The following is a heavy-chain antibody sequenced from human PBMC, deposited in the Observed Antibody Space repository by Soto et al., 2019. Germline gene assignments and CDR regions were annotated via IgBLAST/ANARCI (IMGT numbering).Heavy chain of an antibody. Sequence: PSETLSLTCTVSGGSISSYYWSWIRQPPGKGLEWIGYIYYSGSTNYNPSLQSRVTISVDTSKNQFSLKLSSVTSADTAVYYCARAAPVTYRYYYSGMDVGGKGTRVTVPS. CDR2: IYYSGST. D-gene: IGHD3-16*01. CDR3: ARAAPVTYRYYYSGMDV. V-gene: IGHV4-59*01. CDR1: GGSISSYY. J-gene: IGHJ6*04.